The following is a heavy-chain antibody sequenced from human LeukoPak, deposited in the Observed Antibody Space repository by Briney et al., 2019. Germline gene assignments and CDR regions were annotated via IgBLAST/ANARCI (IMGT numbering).Heavy chain of an antibody. J-gene: IGHJ4*02. D-gene: IGHD5-18*01. CDR1: GGTFSSYA. CDR2: IIPILGIG. CDR3: ARGANGQLWTNDY. V-gene: IGHV1-69*04. Sequence: SVKVSCKASGGTFSSYAISWVRQAPGQGLEWMGRIIPILGIGNYAQKFQGRVTITADKSTSTAYMELSSLRSEDTAVYYCARGANGQLWTNDYWGQGTLVTVSS.